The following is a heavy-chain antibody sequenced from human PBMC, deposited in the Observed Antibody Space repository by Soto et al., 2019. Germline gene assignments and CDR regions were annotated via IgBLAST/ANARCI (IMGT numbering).Heavy chain of an antibody. CDR3: AREYASSGPPGYYYGMDV. CDR1: GFAFSSYS. CDR2: ISSSSNTI. J-gene: IGHJ6*02. Sequence: GGSLRLSCAASGFAFSSYSMNWVRQAPGKGLEWVSYISSSSNTIYYADSVKGRFTISRDNAKNSLYLQMNSLRDEDTAVYYCAREYASSGPPGYYYGMDVWGQGTTVTVSS. D-gene: IGHD3-22*01. V-gene: IGHV3-48*02.